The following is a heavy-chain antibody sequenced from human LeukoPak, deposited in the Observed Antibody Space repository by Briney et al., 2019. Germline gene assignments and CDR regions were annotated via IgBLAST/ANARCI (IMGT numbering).Heavy chain of an antibody. V-gene: IGHV3-30-3*02. D-gene: IGHD6-19*01. CDR1: GFTFSSYA. CDR2: ISYDGSNK. CDR3: AKTAGLDWAKYSSGWYDY. J-gene: IGHJ4*02. Sequence: GRSLRLSCAASGFTFSSYAMHWVRQAPGKGLEWVAVISYDGSNKYYADSVKGRLTISRDNSKNTLYLQMNSLRAEDTAVYYCAKTAGLDWAKYSSGWYDYWGQGTLVTVSS.